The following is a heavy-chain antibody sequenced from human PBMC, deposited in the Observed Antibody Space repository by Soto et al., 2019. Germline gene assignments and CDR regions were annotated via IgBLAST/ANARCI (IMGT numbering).Heavy chain of an antibody. Sequence: QVQLVESGGGVVQPGRSLRLSCEASGFTFSSYGIHWVRQAPGKGLEWVAVIWYDGSNKYYADSVKGRFTISRDNSKNTLYLQMDSLRVEDTAVYYCARDDYGMDVWGQGTTVTVSS. V-gene: IGHV3-33*01. J-gene: IGHJ6*02. CDR2: IWYDGSNK. CDR1: GFTFSSYG. CDR3: ARDDYGMDV.